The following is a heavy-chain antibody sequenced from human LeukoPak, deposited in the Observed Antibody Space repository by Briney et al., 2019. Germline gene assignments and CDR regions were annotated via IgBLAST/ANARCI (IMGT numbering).Heavy chain of an antibody. D-gene: IGHD6-13*01. CDR2: ISYDGSNK. CDR1: GFTFSSYA. CDR3: ARDCAPSVAAAGIGDY. J-gene: IGHJ4*02. Sequence: PGGSLRLPCAASGFTFSSYAIHWVRQAPGKGLEWVAVISYDGSNKYYADSVKGRFTISRDNSKNTLYLQMNSLRAEDTAVYYCARDCAPSVAAAGIGDYWGQGTLVTVSS. V-gene: IGHV3-30*04.